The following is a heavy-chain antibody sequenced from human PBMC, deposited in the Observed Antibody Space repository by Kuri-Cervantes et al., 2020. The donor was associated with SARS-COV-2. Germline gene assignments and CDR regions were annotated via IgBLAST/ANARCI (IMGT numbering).Heavy chain of an antibody. CDR2: ISSSGSTI. D-gene: IGHD6-19*01. V-gene: IGHV3-11*04. Sequence: GESLKISCAASGFTVSSNYMSWVRQAPGKGLEWVSYISSSGSTIYYADSVKGRFTISRDNAKNSLYLQMNSLRAEDTAVYYCARSGWHDAFDIWGQGTMVTVSS. CDR3: ARSGWHDAFDI. CDR1: GFTVSSNY. J-gene: IGHJ3*02.